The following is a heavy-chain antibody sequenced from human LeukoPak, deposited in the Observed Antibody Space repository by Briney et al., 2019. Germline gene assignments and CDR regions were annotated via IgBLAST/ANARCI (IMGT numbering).Heavy chain of an antibody. D-gene: IGHD3-22*01. CDR2: IYTSGST. CDR3: ARVSNYYDSSGYYYIFDY. CDR1: GDSITSHDY. J-gene: IGHJ4*02. Sequence: PSETLSLTCTVSGDSITSHDYWSWIRQPAGQGLEWIGRIYTSGSTNYNPSLKSRVTISVDKSKNQFSLRLSSVTAADTAVYYCARVSNYYDSSGYYYIFDYWGQGTLVTVSS. V-gene: IGHV4-4*07.